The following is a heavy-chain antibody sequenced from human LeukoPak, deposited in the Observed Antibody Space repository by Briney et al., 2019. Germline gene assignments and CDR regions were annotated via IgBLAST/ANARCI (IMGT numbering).Heavy chain of an antibody. CDR3: AKDTSCGGDCYLFDY. CDR2: ISYDGSNK. J-gene: IGHJ4*02. V-gene: IGHV3-30*18. Sequence: GGSLRLSCAASGFTFSSYGRHWVRQAPGKGLEWMAVISYDGSNKYYADSVKGRFTISRDNSKNTLYLQMNSLRAEDTAVYYCAKDTSCGGDCYLFDYWGQGTLVTVSS. D-gene: IGHD2-21*02. CDR1: GFTFSSYG.